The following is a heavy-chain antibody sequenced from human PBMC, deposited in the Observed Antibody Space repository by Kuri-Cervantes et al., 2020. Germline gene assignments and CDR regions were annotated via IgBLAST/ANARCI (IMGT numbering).Heavy chain of an antibody. J-gene: IGHJ1*01. CDR3: ARQQSSSSGSFFTGDYFYH. D-gene: IGHD1-26*01. V-gene: IGHV4-4*07. CDR2: IYLSGDS. Sequence: SETLSLTCTVSDDSINKYYYNWIRQSAGKGLEWIGRIYLSGDSNYNPSLKSRVTISVDESKSQVSLRLNSVTAADTAVYYCARQQSSSSGSFFTGDYFYHWGQGSLVTVSS. CDR1: DDSINKYY.